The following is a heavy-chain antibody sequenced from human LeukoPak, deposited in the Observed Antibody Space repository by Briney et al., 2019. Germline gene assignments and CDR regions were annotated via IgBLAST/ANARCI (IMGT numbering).Heavy chain of an antibody. J-gene: IGHJ4*02. D-gene: IGHD4-17*01. CDR2: MSSDGSKK. CDR1: GFTFSSYA. Sequence: GGSLRLSCAASGFTFSSYAMHGVRQTPGKGLEWEAVMSSDGSKKYYADSVKGRFTISRDNSKNTLYLQMNSLRAEDTAVYYCAKKFRGTTVISGDYFDYWGQGTLVTVSS. CDR3: AKKFRGTTVISGDYFDY. V-gene: IGHV3-30-3*02.